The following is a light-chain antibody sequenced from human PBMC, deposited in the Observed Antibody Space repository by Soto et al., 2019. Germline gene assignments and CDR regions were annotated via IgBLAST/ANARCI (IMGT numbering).Light chain of an antibody. Sequence: SYVLTQPPSVSVAPGQTATITCGGNNIGRDSVQWYQQRSGQAPVLVVWDDSDRPSGIPERFSGSNSGNTASLTISGLQADDEADYYCCSYAGNYTVFGGGTKVTVL. CDR2: DDS. CDR3: CSYAGNYTV. CDR1: NIGRDS. V-gene: IGLV3-21*02. J-gene: IGLJ2*01.